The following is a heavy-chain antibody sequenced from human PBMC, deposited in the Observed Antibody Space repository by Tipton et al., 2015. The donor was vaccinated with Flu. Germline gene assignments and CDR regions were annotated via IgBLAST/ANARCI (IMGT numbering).Heavy chain of an antibody. CDR3: SRSHYNASGGTLTYFDL. D-gene: IGHD3-10*01. CDR1: GDYIGSRYY. Sequence: TLSLTCSVSGDYIGSRYYWGWIRQPPGQGLEWIGNIHRSGSTYRNPSLESRVIMSLDTSKNRFSLHLSSVSAADTAVYYCSRSHYNASGGTLTYFDLWGRGTLVTVSS. V-gene: IGHV4-38-2*01. J-gene: IGHJ2*01. CDR2: IHRSGST.